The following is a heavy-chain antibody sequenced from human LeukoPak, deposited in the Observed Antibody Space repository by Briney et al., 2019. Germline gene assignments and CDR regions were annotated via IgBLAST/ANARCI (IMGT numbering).Heavy chain of an antibody. Sequence: PSETLSLTCTLSGGSISSGSYYWGWIRQPPGKGREWIGSIYYSGRTYDNPSLKSRVTISVDTSKNQFSLKLSSVTAADTAVYYCARRGYSSSDYWGQGTLVTVSS. CDR2: IYYSGRT. CDR3: ARRGYSSSDY. CDR1: GGSISSGSYY. J-gene: IGHJ4*02. V-gene: IGHV4-39*01. D-gene: IGHD5-18*01.